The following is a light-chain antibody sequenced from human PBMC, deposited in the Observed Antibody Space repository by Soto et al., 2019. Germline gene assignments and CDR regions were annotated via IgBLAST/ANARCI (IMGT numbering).Light chain of an antibody. CDR3: QQYYSYPCT. CDR2: AAS. Sequence: AIRMTQSPSSFSASTGDRVTITCRASQGISSYLAWYQQKPGKAPKLLIYAASTLQSGVPSRFSGSGSGPDFTLTISCLQSEDFATYYCQQYYSYPCTFGQGTKVEIK. V-gene: IGKV1-8*01. J-gene: IGKJ1*01. CDR1: QGISSY.